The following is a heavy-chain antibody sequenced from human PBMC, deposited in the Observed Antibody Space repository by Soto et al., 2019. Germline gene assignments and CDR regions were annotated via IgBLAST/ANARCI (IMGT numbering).Heavy chain of an antibody. Sequence: QVQLVESGGGVFQPGRSLRLSCAASGFTFSTYGMHWVRQAPGKGLEWVAAMSYDGTKQYYVDSVKDRFTISRDNSRNTLFLQVNSLRDEHTAVYDCAKEYGSTLIDHCVQGTLVTVSA. CDR1: GFTFSTYG. CDR3: AKEYGSTLIDH. CDR2: MSYDGTKQ. J-gene: IGHJ4*02. D-gene: IGHD6-13*01. V-gene: IGHV3-30*18.